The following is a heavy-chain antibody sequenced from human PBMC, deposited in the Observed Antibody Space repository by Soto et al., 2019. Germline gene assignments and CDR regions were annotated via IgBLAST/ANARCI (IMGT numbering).Heavy chain of an antibody. Sequence: EVQLVESGGGLVQPGGSLRLSCAASGFTFNNYWMHWVRQAPGKGLVWVSHIHSDGSSTTYADSVKGRFTISRDNAKNTVYLQMNGLRAEDTAVYYCARGVVGSFDCWGQGALVTVSS. V-gene: IGHV3-74*01. CDR1: GFTFNNYW. CDR3: ARGVVGSFDC. J-gene: IGHJ4*02. D-gene: IGHD2-15*01. CDR2: IHSDGSST.